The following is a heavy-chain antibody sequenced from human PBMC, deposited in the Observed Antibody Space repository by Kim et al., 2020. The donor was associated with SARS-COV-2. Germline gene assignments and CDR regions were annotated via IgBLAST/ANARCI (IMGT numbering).Heavy chain of an antibody. CDR3: ARAPGEGSGSYYPGDWFDP. CDR2: IYTSGST. V-gene: IGHV4-61*02. CDR1: GGSISSGSYY. J-gene: IGHJ5*02. D-gene: IGHD3-10*01. Sequence: SETLSLTCTVSGGSISSGSYYWSWIRQPAGKGLEWIGRIYTSGSTNYNPSLKSRVTISVDTSKNQFSLKLSSVTAADTAVYYCARAPGEGSGSYYPGDWFDPWGQGTLVTVSS.